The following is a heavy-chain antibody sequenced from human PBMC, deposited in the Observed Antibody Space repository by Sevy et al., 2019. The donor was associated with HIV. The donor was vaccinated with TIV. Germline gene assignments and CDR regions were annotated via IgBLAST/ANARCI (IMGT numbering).Heavy chain of an antibody. V-gene: IGHV3-15*01. CDR2: IKSKTDGGTT. Sequence: GGYLRLSCAASGFTFSNAWMSWVRQAPGKGLEWFGRIKSKTDGGTTDYAAPVKGRFTISRDDSKNTLYLQMNSLKTDDTAVYYRTIYGSGATFDYWGQGTLVTVSS. J-gene: IGHJ4*02. CDR3: TIYGSGATFDY. CDR1: GFTFSNAW. D-gene: IGHD3-10*01.